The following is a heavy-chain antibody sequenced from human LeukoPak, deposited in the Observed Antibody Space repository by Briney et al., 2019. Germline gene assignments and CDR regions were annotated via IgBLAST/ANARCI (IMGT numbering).Heavy chain of an antibody. D-gene: IGHD6-13*01. Sequence: PSETLSPTCTVSGGSISSSSYYWGWIRQPPGKGLEWIGSIYYSGSTYYNPSLKSRVTISVDTSKNQFSLKLSSVTAADTAVYYCARRSAAALFDYWGQGTLVTVSS. J-gene: IGHJ4*02. V-gene: IGHV4-39*01. CDR3: ARRSAAALFDY. CDR1: GGSISSSSYY. CDR2: IYYSGST.